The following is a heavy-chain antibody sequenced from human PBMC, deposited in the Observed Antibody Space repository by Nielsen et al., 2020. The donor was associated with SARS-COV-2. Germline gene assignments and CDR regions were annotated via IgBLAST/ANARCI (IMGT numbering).Heavy chain of an antibody. D-gene: IGHD5-12*01. CDR3: AREGSGYDFGVDY. J-gene: IGHJ4*02. CDR2: IYYSGST. Sequence: SETLSLTCTVSGCSISSYYWSWIRQPPGKGLEWIGYIYYSGSTNYNPSLKSRVTISVDTSKNQFSLKLSSVTAADTAVYYCAREGSGYDFGVDYWGQGTLVTVSS. V-gene: IGHV4-59*13. CDR1: GCSISSYY.